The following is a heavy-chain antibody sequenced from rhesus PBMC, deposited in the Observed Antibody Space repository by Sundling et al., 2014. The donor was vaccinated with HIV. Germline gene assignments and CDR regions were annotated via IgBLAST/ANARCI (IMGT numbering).Heavy chain of an antibody. D-gene: IGHD3-3*01. Sequence: QVQLQESGPGLVKPSETLSLTCAVSGGSMNSGSFFWSWIRQSPEKGLEWIGYIHGRDSNTDYNPSLKSRVTISKDTSKNQFSLKLSSVTAADTAVYYCARGITIFGLVDYWGQGVLVTVSS. CDR1: GGSMNSGSFF. V-gene: IGHV4-122*01. J-gene: IGHJ4*01. CDR3: ARGITIFGLVDY. CDR2: IHGRDSNT.